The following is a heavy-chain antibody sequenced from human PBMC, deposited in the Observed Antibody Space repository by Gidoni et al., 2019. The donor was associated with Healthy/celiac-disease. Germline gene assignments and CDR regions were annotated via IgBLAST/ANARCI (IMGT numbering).Heavy chain of an antibody. CDR2: ISYDGSNK. V-gene: IGHV3-30*03. Sequence: QVQLVESGVGVVQPGRSLRLSCAASGFTFSTYGMPWVRQGPGKGLEWVAVISYDGSNKYYADSVKGRFTISRDNSKNTLDLQMDSLRAEDTAVYYCARSGTDFWSGYYVADYWGQGTLVTVSS. CDR1: GFTFSTYG. CDR3: ARSGTDFWSGYYVADY. D-gene: IGHD3-3*01. J-gene: IGHJ4*02.